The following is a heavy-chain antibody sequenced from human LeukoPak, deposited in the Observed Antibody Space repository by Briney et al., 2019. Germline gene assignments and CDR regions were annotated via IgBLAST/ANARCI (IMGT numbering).Heavy chain of an antibody. CDR1: GFTFSSYW. J-gene: IGHJ4*02. V-gene: IGHV3-7*01. CDR2: IKQDGSEK. Sequence: GGSLRLSCVVSGFTFSSYWMSWVRQAPGKGLEWVANIKQDGSEKYYVDSVKGRFTMSRDNAKNSLYLQMNSLRAEDTAVYYCARVQWELRGVGSYFDYWSQGTLVTVSS. CDR3: ARVQWELRGVGSYFDY. D-gene: IGHD1-26*01.